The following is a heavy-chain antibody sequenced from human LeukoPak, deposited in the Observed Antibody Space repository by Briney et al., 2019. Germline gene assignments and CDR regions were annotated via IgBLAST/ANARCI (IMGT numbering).Heavy chain of an antibody. D-gene: IGHD3-22*01. CDR3: ARERKIFDSSGYYKYFFDY. J-gene: IGHJ4*02. V-gene: IGHV4-31*03. CDR1: GGSISGGGYY. Sequence: SESLSLTCTVSGGSISGGGYYWTWIRQYPRKGLEWIGNIYYNGDTHYNPSLRTRVTISIDMSESQFSLNLSSVTAADTAEYYCARERKIFDSSGYYKYFFDYWGQGTPVTVSS. CDR2: IYYNGDT.